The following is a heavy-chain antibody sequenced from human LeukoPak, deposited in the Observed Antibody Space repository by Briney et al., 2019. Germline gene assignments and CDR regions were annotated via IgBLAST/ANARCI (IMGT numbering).Heavy chain of an antibody. J-gene: IGHJ5*02. V-gene: IGHV4-59*01. CDR1: GGSISSYY. Sequence: PSETLSLTCTVSGGSISSYYWSWIRQPPGKGLEWIGYIYYSGSTNYNPSLKSRVTISVDTSKNQFSLKLGSVTAAGTAVYYCARGEENYYDSSGYYYVPSAWFDPWGQGTLVTVSS. D-gene: IGHD3-22*01. CDR2: IYYSGST. CDR3: ARGEENYYDSSGYYYVPSAWFDP.